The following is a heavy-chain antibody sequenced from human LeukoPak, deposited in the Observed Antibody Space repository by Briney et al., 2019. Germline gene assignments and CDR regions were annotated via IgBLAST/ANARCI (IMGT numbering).Heavy chain of an antibody. CDR1: GFTSSSYA. Sequence: GRSLRLSCAASGFTSSSYAMHWVRQAPGKGLEWVAVISYDGSNKYYADSVKGRFTISRDNSKNTLYLQMNSLRAEDTAVYYCARIRASLADHFDYWGQGTLVTVSS. CDR3: ARIRASLADHFDY. J-gene: IGHJ4*02. V-gene: IGHV3-30-3*01. CDR2: ISYDGSNK. D-gene: IGHD6-19*01.